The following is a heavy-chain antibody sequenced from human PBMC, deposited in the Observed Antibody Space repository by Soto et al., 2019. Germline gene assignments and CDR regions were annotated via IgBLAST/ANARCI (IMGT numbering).Heavy chain of an antibody. CDR3: ASVGDITNMGMAV. Sequence: QVQLVQSGAEVKKPGSSVKVSCEASGGTFSSYPINWVRQAPGQGLAWMGGIIPFFGTSNYAQKFQGRVTSTTDDSTSTAYRELRSLRSGDTAVYFWASVGDITNMGMAVWGQGPTVTVS. D-gene: IGHD3-16*02. CDR2: IIPFFGTS. J-gene: IGHJ6*02. V-gene: IGHV1-69*01. CDR1: GGTFSSYP.